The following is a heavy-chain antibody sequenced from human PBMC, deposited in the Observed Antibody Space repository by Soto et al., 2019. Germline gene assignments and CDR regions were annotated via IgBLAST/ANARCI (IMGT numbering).Heavy chain of an antibody. J-gene: IGHJ4*02. D-gene: IGHD4-17*01. CDR1: GFTFTSYA. CDR2: ISGRGGST. CDR3: AKATVVKLYYFDY. Sequence: EVQLLESGGGLVQPGGSLRLSCAASGFTFTSYAMSWVRQAPGKGLECVSAISGRGGSTYYADSVKGRFTISGDNSKNTLYLQMNSLRAEDTDVYYCAKATVVKLYYFDYWGQGTLVTVSS. V-gene: IGHV3-23*01.